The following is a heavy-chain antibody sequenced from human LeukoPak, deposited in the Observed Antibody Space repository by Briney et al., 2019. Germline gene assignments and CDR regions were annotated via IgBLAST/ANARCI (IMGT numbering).Heavy chain of an antibody. CDR1: GGSFSGYY. Sequence: SETLSLTCAVYGGSFSGYYWSWIRQPPGKGLEWLGEINHSGSTNYNSSLKSRVTISIDTSKNQFSLKLSSVTAADTAVYFCARGLTTVTTFNWFDPWGRGTLVTVSS. V-gene: IGHV4-34*01. J-gene: IGHJ5*02. CDR3: ARGLTTVTTFNWFDP. D-gene: IGHD4-17*01. CDR2: INHSGST.